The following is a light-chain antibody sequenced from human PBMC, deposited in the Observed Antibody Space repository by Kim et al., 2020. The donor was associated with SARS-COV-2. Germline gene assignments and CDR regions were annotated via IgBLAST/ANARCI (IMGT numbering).Light chain of an antibody. CDR1: QSVSSSY. CDR3: QQYGSSPPYT. Sequence: SPGERATLSCRASQSVSSSYLAWYQQKPGQAPRLLIYGASSRATGIPDRFSGSGSGTDFTLTISRLEPEDFAVYYCQQYGSSPPYTCGQGTNLEIK. V-gene: IGKV3-20*01. CDR2: GAS. J-gene: IGKJ2*01.